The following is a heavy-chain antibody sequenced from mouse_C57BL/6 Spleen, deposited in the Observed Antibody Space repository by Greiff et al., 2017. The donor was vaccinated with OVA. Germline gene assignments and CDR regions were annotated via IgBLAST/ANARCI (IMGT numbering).Heavy chain of an antibody. CDR3: ARDPSMDY. CDR2: IWGDGST. Sequence: VKLMESGPGLVAPSQSLSITCTVSGFSLTSYGVSWVRQPPGKGLEWLGVIWGDGSTNYHSALISRLSISKDNSKSQVFFKMNSLQADDTAIYYCARDPSMDYWGQGTSVTVSS. CDR1: GFSLTSYG. V-gene: IGHV2-3*01. J-gene: IGHJ4*01.